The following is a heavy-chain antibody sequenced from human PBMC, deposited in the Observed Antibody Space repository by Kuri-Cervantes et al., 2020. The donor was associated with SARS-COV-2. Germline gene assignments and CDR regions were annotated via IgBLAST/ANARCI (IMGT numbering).Heavy chain of an antibody. V-gene: IGHV4-4*07. D-gene: IGHD3-10*01. CDR1: GGSTSSYY. J-gene: IGHJ4*02. CDR3: ASDLFGELATYFDY. Sequence: SETLSLTCTVSGGSTSSYYWSWIRQPAGKGLEWIGRIYTSGSTNYNPSLKSRVTMSVDTSKNQFSLKLSSVTAADTAVYYCASDLFGELATYFDYWGQGTLVTVSS. CDR2: IYTSGST.